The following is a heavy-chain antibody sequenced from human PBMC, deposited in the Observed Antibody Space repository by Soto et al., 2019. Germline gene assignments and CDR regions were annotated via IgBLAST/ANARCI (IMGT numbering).Heavy chain of an antibody. D-gene: IGHD2-21*02. J-gene: IGHJ4*02. CDR1: GYIFISYY. CDR3: TRDSQGVLLFDY. CDR2: INPSGGST. Sequence: QVQLVQSGAEVKKPGASVKVSCKASGYIFISYYMHWVRQAPGQGLEWMGIINPSGGSTSYAQKFQGGCTMTTDTAPSTFYMELSSLRSEDTAVYYCTRDSQGVLLFDYWGQGTLVTVSS. V-gene: IGHV1-46*01.